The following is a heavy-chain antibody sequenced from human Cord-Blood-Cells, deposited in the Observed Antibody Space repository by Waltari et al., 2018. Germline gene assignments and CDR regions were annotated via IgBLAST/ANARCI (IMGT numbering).Heavy chain of an antibody. CDR2: ISGSGGST. V-gene: IGHV3-23*01. CDR3: AEGYGSFDY. Sequence: EVQLLESGGGLVQPGGSLRLSCAASGFTFSRYAIGWVRQAPGKGLGWVADISGSGGSTYYADSVKGRFTISRDNAKNTLYLQMNSLRAEDTAVYYCAEGYGSFDYWGQGTLVTVSS. D-gene: IGHD5-18*01. J-gene: IGHJ4*02. CDR1: GFTFSRYA.